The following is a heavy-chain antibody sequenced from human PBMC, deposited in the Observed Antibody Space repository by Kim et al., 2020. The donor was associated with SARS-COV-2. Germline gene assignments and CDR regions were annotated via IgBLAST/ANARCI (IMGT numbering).Heavy chain of an antibody. D-gene: IGHD2-2*01. CDR3: ARRPLCSGTSCFPKPHFDY. J-gene: IGHJ4*02. CDR1: GFTFSDYY. CDR2: ISPSSTYT. Sequence: GGSLRLSCAASGFTFSDYYMSWIRQAPGKGLEWVSSISPSSTYTSYADSVRGRFTISSDNAKNSLYLHMNSLRAEDTAVFYCARRPLCSGTSCFPKPHFDYWGQGSLVTVSA. V-gene: IGHV3-11*06.